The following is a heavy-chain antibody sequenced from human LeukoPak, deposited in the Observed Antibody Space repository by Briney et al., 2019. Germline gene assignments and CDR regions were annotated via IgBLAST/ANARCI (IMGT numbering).Heavy chain of an antibody. CDR2: ISYDGSNK. CDR3: ARDDCSSTSCYVLYN. Sequence: GRSLRLSCAASGFTFSSYAMHWVRQAPGKGLEWVAVISYDGSNKYYADSVKGRFTISRDNSKNTLYLQMNSLRAEDTAVYYCARDDCSSTSCYVLYNWSQGTLVTVSS. CDR1: GFTFSSYA. V-gene: IGHV3-30-3*01. J-gene: IGHJ4*02. D-gene: IGHD2-2*01.